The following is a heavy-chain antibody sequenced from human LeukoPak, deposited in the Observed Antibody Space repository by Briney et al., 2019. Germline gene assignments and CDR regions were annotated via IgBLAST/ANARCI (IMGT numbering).Heavy chain of an antibody. CDR2: IKSKTDGGTT. Sequence: PGGSLRLSCAASGFTFSSYAMSWVRQAPGKGLEWVGRIKSKTDGGTTDYAAPVKGRFTISRDDSKNTLYLQMNSLKTEDTAVYYCTTIKREARSQLWLQDYYYYGMDVWGQGTTVTISS. V-gene: IGHV3-15*01. CDR1: GFTFSSYA. D-gene: IGHD5-18*01. J-gene: IGHJ6*02. CDR3: TTIKREARSQLWLQDYYYYGMDV.